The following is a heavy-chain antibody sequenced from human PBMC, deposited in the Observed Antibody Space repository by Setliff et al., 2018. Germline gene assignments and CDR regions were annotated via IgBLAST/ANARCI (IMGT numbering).Heavy chain of an antibody. CDR3: ARDSPNYYGSGSYGAFDI. V-gene: IGHV1-18*01. J-gene: IGHJ3*02. Sequence: ASVKVSCKASGYTFTSYGISWVRQAPGQGLEWMGWISAYNGNTNYAQKLQGRVTMTTDTSTSTAYMELRSLGSDDTAVYYCARDSPNYYGSGSYGAFDIWGQGTMVTVSS. CDR1: GYTFTSYG. CDR2: ISAYNGNT. D-gene: IGHD3-10*01.